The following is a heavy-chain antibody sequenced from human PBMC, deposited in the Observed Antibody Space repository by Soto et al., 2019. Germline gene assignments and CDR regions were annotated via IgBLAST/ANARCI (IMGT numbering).Heavy chain of an antibody. CDR1: GLTVSSDY. D-gene: IGHD2-21*02. J-gene: IGHJ4*02. CDR3: ARLVTYGDHVDY. CDR2: IYTGGST. Sequence: EVQLMESGGGLVQPGGSLRLSCGVSGLTVSSDYMSWVRQAPGKGLEWVSVIYTGGSTYYANSVKGRFTISRNNSKNTVYLQMNRLKVEDTSVYYCARLVTYGDHVDYWGQGTLVTVSP. V-gene: IGHV3-53*04.